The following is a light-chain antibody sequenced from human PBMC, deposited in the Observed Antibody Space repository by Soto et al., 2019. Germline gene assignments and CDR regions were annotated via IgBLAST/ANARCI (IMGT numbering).Light chain of an antibody. CDR1: SSNIGSNY. V-gene: IGLV1-47*01. Sequence: QSVLTQPPSASGTPGQRVTISCSGSSSNIGSNYVYWYQQLPGTAPKLLIYRNNQRPSGVPDRFSGSKSGTSASLAISGLRSEDEADYYCPAWDDSLSAVVFGEGTKLTVL. CDR2: RNN. J-gene: IGLJ2*01. CDR3: PAWDDSLSAVV.